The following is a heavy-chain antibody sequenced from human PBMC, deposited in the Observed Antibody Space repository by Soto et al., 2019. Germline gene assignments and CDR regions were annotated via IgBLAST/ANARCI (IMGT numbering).Heavy chain of an antibody. J-gene: IGHJ5*02. CDR2: ISGSGGST. CDR1: GFTFSSYA. D-gene: IGHD2-2*01. V-gene: IGHV3-23*01. CDR3: AKAYCSSTSCYRNWFDP. Sequence: GGSLRLSCAASGFTFSSYAMSWVRQAPGKGLEWVSAISGSGGSTYYADSVKGRFTISRDNSKNTLYLQMSSLRAEDTAVYYCAKAYCSSTSCYRNWFDPWGQGTLVTVSS.